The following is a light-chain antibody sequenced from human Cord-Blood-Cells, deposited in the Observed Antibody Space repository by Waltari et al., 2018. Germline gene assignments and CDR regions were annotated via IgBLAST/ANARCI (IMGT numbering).Light chain of an antibody. CDR3: QQNYSTPRT. V-gene: IGKV1-39*01. CDR2: ASS. Sequence: DIQLTQSPSSLPALLGDRLTITCRTRQSISSYLNWYQKKPGNAPKLLIYASSSLKSGVPSRFSSSGSGTDFTLTISMLPPEDFTTYYCQQNYSTPRTFGQGTKVEIK. CDR1: QSISSY. J-gene: IGKJ1*01.